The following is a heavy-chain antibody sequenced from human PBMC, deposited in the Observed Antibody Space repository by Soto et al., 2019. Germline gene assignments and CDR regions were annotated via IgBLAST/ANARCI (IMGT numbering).Heavy chain of an antibody. CDR1: GGSISSYY. CDR2: IYTSGST. CDR3: AREVAAAGKRTLTASYYYYGMDV. Sequence: QVQLQESGPGLVKPSETLSLTCTVSGGSISSYYWSWIRQPAGKGLEWIGRIYTSGSTNYNPSLKSRVTMSVDTSKNQFSLKLSSVTAADTAVYYCAREVAAAGKRTLTASYYYYGMDVWGQGTTVTVSS. J-gene: IGHJ6*02. D-gene: IGHD6-13*01. V-gene: IGHV4-4*07.